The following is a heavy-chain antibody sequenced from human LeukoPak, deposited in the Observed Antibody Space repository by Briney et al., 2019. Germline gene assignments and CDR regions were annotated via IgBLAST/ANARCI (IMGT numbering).Heavy chain of an antibody. Sequence: PSETLSLTCAVYGGSFSGYYWSWIRQPPGKGLEWIGEINHSGSTNYNPSLKSRVTISVDTSKNQFSLKLSSVTAADTAVHYCARGVHEYCSSTSCYPRSFDYWGQGTLVTVSS. J-gene: IGHJ4*02. V-gene: IGHV4-34*01. CDR3: ARGVHEYCSSTSCYPRSFDY. CDR2: INHSGST. D-gene: IGHD2-2*01. CDR1: GGSFSGYY.